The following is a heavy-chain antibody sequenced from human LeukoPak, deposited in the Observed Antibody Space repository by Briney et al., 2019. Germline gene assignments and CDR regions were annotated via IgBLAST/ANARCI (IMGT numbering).Heavy chain of an antibody. J-gene: IGHJ4*02. D-gene: IGHD6-13*01. V-gene: IGHV3-66*01. CDR3: ARAGPSSSWHQFDY. CDR1: GFTVSRNY. Sequence: PGGSLRLSCAASGFTVSRNYMSWVRQAPGKGLEWVSVIYSGGRTDYADSVKGRFIISRDNSKNTLYFQMNRLRAEDTAVYYCARAGPSSSWHQFDYWGQGTLVTVSS. CDR2: IYSGGRT.